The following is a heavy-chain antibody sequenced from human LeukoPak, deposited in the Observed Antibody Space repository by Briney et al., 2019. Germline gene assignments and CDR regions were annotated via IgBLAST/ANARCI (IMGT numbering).Heavy chain of an antibody. D-gene: IGHD3-22*01. CDR3: ARELRHDNSDSGAF. V-gene: IGHV4-39*07. Sequence: SETLSLTCTVSGGSISSYYWAWVRQPPGKGLEWIGTVFYNGATQYSPSLRSRVTISIDTSTNQFSLKLTSVTAADTALYYCARELRHDNSDSGAFWGQGTVVTVSS. J-gene: IGHJ3*01. CDR2: VFYNGAT. CDR1: GGSISSYY.